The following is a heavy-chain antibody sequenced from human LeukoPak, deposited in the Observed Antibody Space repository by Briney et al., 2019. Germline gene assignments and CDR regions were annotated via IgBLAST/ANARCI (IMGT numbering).Heavy chain of an antibody. CDR3: ARGGGYAFVF. D-gene: IGHD5-12*01. V-gene: IGHV4-31*03. CDR2: IYNTGNT. J-gene: IGHJ4*02. Sequence: SETLSLTCTVSGGAISSGHYYWIWIRQQPGKGLEWLGYIYNTGNTYYNPSLKSRVTMSVDTSKNQFSLRLTSVTAADTAIYYCARGGGYAFVFWGQGTLVTVSS. CDR1: GGAISSGHYY.